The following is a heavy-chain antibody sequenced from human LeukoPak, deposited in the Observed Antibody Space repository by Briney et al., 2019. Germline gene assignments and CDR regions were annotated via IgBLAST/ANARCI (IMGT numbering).Heavy chain of an antibody. CDR1: GGSISSSSYY. Sequence: SETLSLTCTVPGGSISSSSYYWGWIRQPPGKGLEWIGSIYYSGSTYYNPSLKSRVTISVDTSKNQFSLKLSSVTAADTAVYYCARRGINRWLRFGDAFDIWGQGTMVTVSS. V-gene: IGHV4-39*01. D-gene: IGHD5-12*01. CDR3: ARRGINRWLRFGDAFDI. CDR2: IYYSGST. J-gene: IGHJ3*02.